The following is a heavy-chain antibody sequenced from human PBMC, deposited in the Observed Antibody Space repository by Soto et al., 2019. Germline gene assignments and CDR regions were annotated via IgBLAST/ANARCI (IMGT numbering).Heavy chain of an antibody. J-gene: IGHJ6*02. Sequence: LRLSCAASGFTFSSYGMHWVRQAPGKGLEWVAVISYDGSNKYYADSVKGRFTISRDNSKNTLYLQMNSLRAEDTAVYYCAKQDSGSYSYYYNGMDVWGQGTTVTVSS. CDR2: ISYDGSNK. D-gene: IGHD1-26*01. CDR3: AKQDSGSYSYYYNGMDV. CDR1: GFTFSSYG. V-gene: IGHV3-30*18.